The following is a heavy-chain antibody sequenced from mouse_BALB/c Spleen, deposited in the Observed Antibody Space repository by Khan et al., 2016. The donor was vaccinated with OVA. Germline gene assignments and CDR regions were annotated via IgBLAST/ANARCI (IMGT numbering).Heavy chain of an antibody. V-gene: IGHV1-7*01. D-gene: IGHD1-1*01. Sequence: VQQSGDELAKPGASVKMSCKASGYTFINYWILWIKQRPGQGLEWIGYINPSTGYTEYNQNFKDKATLTADKSSNTAYMQLSSLTSEDSTVYYCARRGLRWDFDYWGQGTTLTVSS. CDR3: ARRGLRWDFDY. CDR1: GYTFINYW. J-gene: IGHJ2*01. CDR2: INPSTGYT.